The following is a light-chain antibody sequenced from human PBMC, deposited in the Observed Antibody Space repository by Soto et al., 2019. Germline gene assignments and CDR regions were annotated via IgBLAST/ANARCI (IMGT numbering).Light chain of an antibody. V-gene: IGLV1-51*01. J-gene: IGLJ2*01. CDR2: DNQ. Sequence: QSVLTQPPSVSAAPGQKVSISCSGSSSNVGKNFVSWYQHVPGKDPQLLIYDNQKRPSGIPDRFSASKSGTLATLDITGLQTGDEADYYCGTWYSSLTIGVIFGGGTKLTVL. CDR3: GTWYSSLTIGVI. CDR1: SSNVGKNF.